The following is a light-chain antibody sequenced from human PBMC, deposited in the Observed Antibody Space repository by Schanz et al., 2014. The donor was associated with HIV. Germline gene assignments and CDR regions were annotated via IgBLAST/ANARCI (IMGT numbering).Light chain of an antibody. CDR1: SSDIGDYNL. CDR3: SSYAGSNNYV. V-gene: IGLV2-8*01. J-gene: IGLJ1*01. Sequence: QSALAQPASVSGSPGQSITISCTGTSSDIGDYNLVSWYQQHPGKAPKLMISEVSKRPSGVPDRFSGSKSGNTASLTVSGLQAEDEADYYCSSYAGSNNYVFGTGTKLTVL. CDR2: EVS.